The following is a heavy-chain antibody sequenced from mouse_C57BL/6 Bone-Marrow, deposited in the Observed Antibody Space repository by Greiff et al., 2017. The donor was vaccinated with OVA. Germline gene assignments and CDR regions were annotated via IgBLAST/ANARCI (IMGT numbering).Heavy chain of an antibody. V-gene: IGHV10-1*01. Sequence: EVKLLESGGGLVQPKGSLKLSCAASGFSFNTYAMNWVRQAPGKGLEWVARIRSKSNNYATYYADSVKDRFTISRDDSESMLYLQMNNLKTEDTAMYYCVRDDYGAWFAYWGQGTLVTVSA. D-gene: IGHD2-4*01. CDR3: VRDDYGAWFAY. J-gene: IGHJ3*01. CDR2: IRSKSNNYAT. CDR1: GFSFNTYA.